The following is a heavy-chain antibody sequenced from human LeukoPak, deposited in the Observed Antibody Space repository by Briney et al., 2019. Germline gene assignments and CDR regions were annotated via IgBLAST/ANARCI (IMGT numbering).Heavy chain of an antibody. D-gene: IGHD4-17*01. Sequence: PSETLSLTCTVSGGSISNSFYYWGWIRQPPGKGLEWIGSINYSGSTYYNPSLKSRVTISVDTSKNQFSLRLNSVTPADTAVYYCATEGFVKNDYGHYGYMDVWGKGTTVNIFS. CDR1: GGSISNSFYY. J-gene: IGHJ6*03. V-gene: IGHV4-39*07. CDR2: INYSGST. CDR3: ATEGFVKNDYGHYGYMDV.